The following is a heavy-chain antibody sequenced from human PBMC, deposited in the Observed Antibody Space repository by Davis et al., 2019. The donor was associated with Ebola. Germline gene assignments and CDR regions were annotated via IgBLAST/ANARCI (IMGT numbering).Heavy chain of an antibody. V-gene: IGHV3-21*06. Sequence: GGSLRLSCEASGFTFSGYSMNWVRRGPGKGLEWVSLISGNSKYIYYGDSVKGRCTISRDNAKNSVFLQMGSLRVEDTAVYYCARSNGGSHDGFDIWGQGTMVTVFS. D-gene: IGHD3-10*01. J-gene: IGHJ3*02. CDR3: ARSNGGSHDGFDI. CDR1: GFTFSGYS. CDR2: ISGNSKYI.